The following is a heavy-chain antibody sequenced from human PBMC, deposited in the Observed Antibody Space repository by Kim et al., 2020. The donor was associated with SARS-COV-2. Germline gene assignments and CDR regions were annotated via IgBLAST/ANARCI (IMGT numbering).Heavy chain of an antibody. CDR3: ARGSVLRVVAATFGY. Sequence: KFQGRVTITRDTSASTAYMELSSLRSEDTAVYYCARGSVLRVVAATFGYWGQGTLVTVSS. V-gene: IGHV1-3*01. J-gene: IGHJ4*02. D-gene: IGHD2-15*01.